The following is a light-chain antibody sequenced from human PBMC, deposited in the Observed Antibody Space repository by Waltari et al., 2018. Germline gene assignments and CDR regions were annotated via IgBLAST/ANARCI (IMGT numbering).Light chain of an antibody. V-gene: IGLV2-14*03. CDR1: SSDIGGYNY. CDR3: SSYTSSGTPWV. CDR2: DVS. Sequence: QSTLTQPASVSGSPGQSITISCTGTSSDIGGYNYVSWYQEHPGRAPKLMIFDVSDRPSGVSSRFSVSKAGNTAALTISGLQADDEADYYCSSYTSSGTPWVFGGGTKLTVL. J-gene: IGLJ3*02.